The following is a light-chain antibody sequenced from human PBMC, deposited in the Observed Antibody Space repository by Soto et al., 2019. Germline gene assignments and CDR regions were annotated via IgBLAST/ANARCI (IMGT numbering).Light chain of an antibody. CDR3: QQHSNWPWA. V-gene: IGKV3-11*01. CDR1: PGVRNS. Sequence: ETVLTQSPATLSLSPGERATLSCRASPGVRNSFAWYQQRPGQAPRLLIYDVSHMATGIPARFSGSGSGTEFTLTISSLEPEDFAVYYCQQHSNWPWAFGPGTKVDIK. CDR2: DVS. J-gene: IGKJ1*01.